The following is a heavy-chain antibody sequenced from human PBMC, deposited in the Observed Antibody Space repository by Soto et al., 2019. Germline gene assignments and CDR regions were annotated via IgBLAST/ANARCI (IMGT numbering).Heavy chain of an antibody. CDR3: MNYNSGWKY. Sequence: QLQLQESGPGLVQPSETLSLTCTVSGVSISSHGYFWGWIRQPPGQGLEWIGMISYSGSTYYSPSLKSRATISADTSKNQLSLRLSSVTAADTAVFHCMNYNSGWKYWGQGTVVTVSS. D-gene: IGHD5-12*01. J-gene: IGHJ4*02. CDR2: ISYSGST. V-gene: IGHV4-39*01. CDR1: GVSISSHGYF.